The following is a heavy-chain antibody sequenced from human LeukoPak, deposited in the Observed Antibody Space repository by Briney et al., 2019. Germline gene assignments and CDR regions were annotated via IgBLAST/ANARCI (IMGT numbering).Heavy chain of an antibody. V-gene: IGHV3-23*01. CDR2: ISAGGTST. J-gene: IGHJ3*01. CDR1: GFTFRSHA. D-gene: IGHD3-22*01. Sequence: PGGSLRLSCAASGFTFRSHAMHWVRQAPGKGLEWVSGISAGGTSTYYADSVKGHFTISRDNSKNTLYLQMNSLRAEDTAVYYCAKSKRYYYDSSETWGQGTMVTVSS. CDR3: AKSKRYYYDSSET.